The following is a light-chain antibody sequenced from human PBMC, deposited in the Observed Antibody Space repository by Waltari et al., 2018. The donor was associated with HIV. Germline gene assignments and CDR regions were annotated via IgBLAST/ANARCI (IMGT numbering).Light chain of an antibody. Sequence: YELTQPPSVSVSPGQTAIITCSGDKLGDNYASWYQQRPGQSPVLVIYEDAKRPSGIPERFSGSNSGNTATLTISGTQAMDEADYYCQGWDSNTPIFGGGTNLTVL. CDR3: QGWDSNTPI. CDR1: KLGDNY. CDR2: EDA. V-gene: IGLV3-1*01. J-gene: IGLJ2*01.